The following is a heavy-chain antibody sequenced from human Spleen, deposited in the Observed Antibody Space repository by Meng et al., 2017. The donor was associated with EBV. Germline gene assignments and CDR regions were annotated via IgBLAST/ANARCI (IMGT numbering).Heavy chain of an antibody. CDR2: VDQSGVS. Sequence: QVQPQSGGSGRFEPSDTLSLPCGVDGGSFTGHYWSWIRQPPGKGLEWIGEVDQSGVSTYNPSLKSRVTMSLDTSKNQFSLKLSSVTAADTAVYYCASRGDGIFSNYDWFDLWGQGTLVTVSS. J-gene: IGHJ5*02. V-gene: IGHV4-34*01. CDR3: ASRGDGIFSNYDWFDL. CDR1: GGSFTGHY. D-gene: IGHD3-22*01.